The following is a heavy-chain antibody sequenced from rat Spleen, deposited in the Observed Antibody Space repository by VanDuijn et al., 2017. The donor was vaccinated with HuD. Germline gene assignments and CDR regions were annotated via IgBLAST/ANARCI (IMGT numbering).Heavy chain of an antibody. J-gene: IGHJ3*01. V-gene: IGHV3-3*01. CDR1: GYSITSSYR. CDR3: TSHGARVSRFAY. D-gene: IGHD1-4*01. Sequence: EVQLQESGPGLVKPSQSLSLTCSVTGYSITSSYRWNWIRKFPGNKLEWMGYINSAGTTNYNPSLKSRISITRDTSKNQFFLQVSSVTTEDTATYYCTSHGARVSRFAYWGQGTLVTVSS. CDR2: INSAGTT.